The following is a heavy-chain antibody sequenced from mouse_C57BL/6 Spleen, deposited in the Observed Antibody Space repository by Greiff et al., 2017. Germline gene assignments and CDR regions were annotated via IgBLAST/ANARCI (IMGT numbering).Heavy chain of an antibody. CDR2: IRSKSNTYAT. CDR1: GFSFNTYA. D-gene: IGHD1-1*01. J-gene: IGHJ3*01. V-gene: IGHV10-1*01. Sequence: EVKLVESGGGLVQPKGSLKLSCAASGFSFNTYAMNWVRQAPGKGLEWVARIRSKSNTYATYSADSVKDRFTISRDDSESMLYLQMNNLKTEDTAMYYCVRPLYYGSSYVFAYWGQGTLVTVSA. CDR3: VRPLYYGSSYVFAY.